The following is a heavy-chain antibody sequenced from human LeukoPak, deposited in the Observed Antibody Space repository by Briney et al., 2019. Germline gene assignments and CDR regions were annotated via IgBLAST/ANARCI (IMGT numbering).Heavy chain of an antibody. D-gene: IGHD3-9*01. CDR2: ISSSDSTT. CDR1: GFTFSSSG. Sequence: GGSLRLSCAASGFTFSSSGMNWVRQTPGKGLEWISYISSSDSTTYYTDSVRGRFTISRDNAKSSLYLLMNSLRDEDTGIYYCARNTIFHPWGQGTLVTVSS. CDR3: ARNTIFHP. J-gene: IGHJ5*02. V-gene: IGHV3-48*02.